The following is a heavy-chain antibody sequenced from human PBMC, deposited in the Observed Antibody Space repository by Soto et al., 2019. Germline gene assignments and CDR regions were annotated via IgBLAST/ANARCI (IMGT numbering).Heavy chain of an antibody. D-gene: IGHD3-22*01. J-gene: IGHJ4*02. V-gene: IGHV4-39*01. CDR3: ASQHYYDSSGYYVVY. CDR1: GASISSADYS. Sequence: PSETLSLTCTVSGASISSADYSWGWIRQPPGKGLEYIGSIYYTGNTYYNSSLMSRVTISLDTSKNQFSLQLTSVTAADTAVYYCASQHYYDSSGYYVVYWGQGTLVTVSS. CDR2: IYYTGNT.